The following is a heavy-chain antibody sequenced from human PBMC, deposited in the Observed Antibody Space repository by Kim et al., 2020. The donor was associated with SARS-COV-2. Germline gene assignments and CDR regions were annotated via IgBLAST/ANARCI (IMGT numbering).Heavy chain of an antibody. CDR1: GGSFSGYY. CDR3: ARGLPVWIAIRGFDP. Sequence: SETLSLTCAVYGGSFSGYYWSWIRQPPGKGLEWIGEINHSGSTNYNPSLKSRVTISVDTSKNQFSLKLSSVTAADTVVYYCARGLPVWIAIRGFDPWGQGTLVTVSS. J-gene: IGHJ5*02. V-gene: IGHV4-34*01. CDR2: INHSGST. D-gene: IGHD2-2*03.